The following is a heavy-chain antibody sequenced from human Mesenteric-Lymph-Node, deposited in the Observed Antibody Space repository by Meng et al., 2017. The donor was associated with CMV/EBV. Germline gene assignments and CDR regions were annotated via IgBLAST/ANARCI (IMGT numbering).Heavy chain of an antibody. CDR1: GFAFNNYA. D-gene: IGHD2-8*01. V-gene: IGHV3-21*01. CDR2: ISSSSSYI. CDR3: ASSGTDCTNGVCYNYGMDV. J-gene: IGHJ6*02. Sequence: GGSLRLSCAASGFAFNNYAMTWVRQAPGKGLEWVSSISSSSSYIYYADSVKGRFTISRDNAENSLYLQMNSLRAEDTAVYYCASSGTDCTNGVCYNYGMDVWGQGTTVTVSS.